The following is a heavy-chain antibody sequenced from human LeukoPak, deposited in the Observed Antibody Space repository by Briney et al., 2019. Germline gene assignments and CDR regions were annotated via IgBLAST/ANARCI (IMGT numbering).Heavy chain of an antibody. CDR3: ARDGFVGAADY. Sequence: GGSLRLSCAASEFIFSGYWMNWVRQAPGKGLEWVANIKQDGSEKQYVDSVRGRFTISRDNAKNSLCLQMNSLRVEDTAVYYCARDGFVGAADYWGQGTLVTVSS. V-gene: IGHV3-7*01. CDR1: EFIFSGYW. CDR2: IKQDGSEK. J-gene: IGHJ4*02. D-gene: IGHD6-13*01.